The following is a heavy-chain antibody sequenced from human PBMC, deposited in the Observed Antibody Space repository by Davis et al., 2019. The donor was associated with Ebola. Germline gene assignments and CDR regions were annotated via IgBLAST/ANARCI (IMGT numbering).Heavy chain of an antibody. Sequence: GESLKISCAASGFTFSSYWMHWVRQAPGKGLVWVSRINSDGSSTSYADSVKGRFTISRDNVKNTLYLQMNSLRAEDTAVYYCARDLVVLRFLEDQMNYYYYGMDVWGQGTTVTVSS. CDR2: INSDGSST. J-gene: IGHJ6*02. D-gene: IGHD3-3*01. CDR3: ARDLVVLRFLEDQMNYYYYGMDV. CDR1: GFTFSSYW. V-gene: IGHV3-74*01.